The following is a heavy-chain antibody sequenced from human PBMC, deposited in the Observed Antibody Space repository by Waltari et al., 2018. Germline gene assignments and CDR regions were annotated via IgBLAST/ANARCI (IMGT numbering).Heavy chain of an antibody. CDR2: INHSGRT. Sequence: QVQLQQWGAGLLKPSETLSLTCAVYGGSFSGYYWSWIRQPPGKGLEWIGEINHSGRTNYNPSLKSRVTISVDTSKNQFSLKLSSVTAADTAVYYCARSSQTGEIFDYWGQGTLVTVSS. CDR3: ARSSQTGEIFDY. J-gene: IGHJ4*02. D-gene: IGHD7-27*01. CDR1: GGSFSGYY. V-gene: IGHV4-34*01.